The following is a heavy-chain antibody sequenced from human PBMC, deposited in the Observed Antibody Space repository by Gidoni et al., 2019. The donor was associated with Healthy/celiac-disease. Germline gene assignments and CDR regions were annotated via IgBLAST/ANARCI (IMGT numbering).Heavy chain of an antibody. CDR2: ISYDGSNK. CDR3: ARDFYSSSSGDFDY. Sequence: GRSLRLSCAASGFTFSSYAMHWVRQAPGKGLEWVAVISYDGSNKYYADSVKGRFTISRDNSKNTLYLQINSLRAEDTAVYYCARDFYSSSSGDFDYWGQGTLVTVSS. D-gene: IGHD6-6*01. V-gene: IGHV3-30-3*01. CDR1: GFTFSSYA. J-gene: IGHJ4*02.